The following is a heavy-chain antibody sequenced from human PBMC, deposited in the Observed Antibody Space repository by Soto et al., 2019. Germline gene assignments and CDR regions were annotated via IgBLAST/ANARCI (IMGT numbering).Heavy chain of an antibody. J-gene: IGHJ4*02. V-gene: IGHV3-9*01. CDR3: VKGTFSRSKVIFDY. CDR1: GFIFEDYD. D-gene: IGHD2-21*01. CDR2: ITSNSDAI. Sequence: GGSLRLSXVASGFIFEDYDMHWVRQVPGKGLEWVSSITSNSDAIKYADSVKGRFTLSRDNAKNSMYLEMNSLRVEDTAFYFCVKGTFSRSKVIFDYWGQGTLVTVSS.